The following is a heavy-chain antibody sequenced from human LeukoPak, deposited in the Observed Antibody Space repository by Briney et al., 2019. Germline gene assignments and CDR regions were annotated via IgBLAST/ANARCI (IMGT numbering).Heavy chain of an antibody. Sequence: GGSLRLSCAASGFTFSSYSMTWVRQAPGKGLEWVSSISSSSSYIYYADSVKGRFTISRDNAKNSLYLQMNSLRAEDTAVYYCARLGLYYYDSSGYYNWFDPWGQGTLVTVSS. D-gene: IGHD3-22*01. J-gene: IGHJ5*02. CDR2: ISSSSSYI. CDR3: ARLGLYYYDSSGYYNWFDP. V-gene: IGHV3-21*01. CDR1: GFTFSSYS.